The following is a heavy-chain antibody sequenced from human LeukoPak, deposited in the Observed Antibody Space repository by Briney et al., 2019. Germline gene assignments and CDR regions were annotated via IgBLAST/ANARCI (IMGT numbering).Heavy chain of an antibody. CDR1: GYTFTSYG. J-gene: IGHJ4*02. V-gene: IGHV1-69*13. CDR3: LWPNDY. Sequence: SVKVSCKASGYTFTSYGISWVRQAPGQGLEWMGGIIPIFGTANYAQKFQGRVTITADESTSTAYMELSSLRSEDTAVYYCLWPNDYWGQGTLVTVSS. CDR2: IIPIFGTA.